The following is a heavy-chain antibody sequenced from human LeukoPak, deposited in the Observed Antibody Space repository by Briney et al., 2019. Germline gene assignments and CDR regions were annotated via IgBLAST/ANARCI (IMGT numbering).Heavy chain of an antibody. CDR3: ARHGTPGTNLNWFDP. V-gene: IGHV4-59*08. D-gene: IGHD1-1*01. CDR2: IYYSGST. J-gene: IGHJ5*02. CDR1: GGSMSRYY. Sequence: SETLSLTCTVSGGSMSRYYWRWLRQPPGKGLEWIGYIYYSGSTNYNPSLKSRVTISVDTSKSQFSLKLSTVSSSDTALYYCARHGTPGTNLNWFDPWGQGTLVTVSS.